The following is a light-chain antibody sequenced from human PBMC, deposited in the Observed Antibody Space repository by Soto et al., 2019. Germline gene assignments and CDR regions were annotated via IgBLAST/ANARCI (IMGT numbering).Light chain of an antibody. CDR1: QTVSSNF. V-gene: IGKV3-20*01. CDR2: GAS. J-gene: IGKJ1*01. CDR3: QQYGSSPPT. Sequence: EIVLTQSPGTLSLSPGERATLSCRASQTVSSNFLVWYQQKAGQAPSLLIYGASNRATGIPDRFSGSGSGTDFTLSISRLEPEDFAVYYCQQYGSSPPTFGQGTKVDIK.